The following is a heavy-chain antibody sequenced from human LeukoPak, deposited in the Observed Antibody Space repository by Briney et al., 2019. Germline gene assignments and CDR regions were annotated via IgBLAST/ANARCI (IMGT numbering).Heavy chain of an antibody. CDR3: ARAQYCGGDCYSPFDY. CDR1: GYTFTGYY. D-gene: IGHD2-21*02. J-gene: IGHJ4*02. CDR2: INPNSGGT. V-gene: IGHV1-2*04. Sequence: ASVKVSCKASGYTFTGYYMHWVRQAPGQGLEWMGWINPNSGGTNYAQKFQGWVTMTRDTSISTAYMELSRPRSDDTAVYYCARAQYCGGDCYSPFDYWGQGTLVTVSS.